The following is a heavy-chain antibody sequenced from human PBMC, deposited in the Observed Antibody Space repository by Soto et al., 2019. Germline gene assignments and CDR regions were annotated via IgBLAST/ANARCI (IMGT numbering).Heavy chain of an antibody. CDR3: AKEKADILTGYFPPGSYFDY. V-gene: IGHV3-48*01. CDR1: GFTFSTYS. CDR2: ISSSSSTI. D-gene: IGHD3-9*01. J-gene: IGHJ4*02. Sequence: GGSLRLSCAASGFTFSTYSMNWVRQAPGKGLEWVSYISSSSSTIFYTDSVKGRFTISRDNSKNTLYLQMNSLRAEDTAVYYCAKEKADILTGYFPPGSYFDYWGQGTLVTVSS.